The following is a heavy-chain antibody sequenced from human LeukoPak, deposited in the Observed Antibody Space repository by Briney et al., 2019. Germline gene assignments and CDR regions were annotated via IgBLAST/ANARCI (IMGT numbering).Heavy chain of an antibody. CDR3: SYPPSRSGFLHS. J-gene: IGHJ4*02. D-gene: IGHD6-19*01. CDR2: IYWNDDK. Sequence: SGPTLVKPTQTLTLTCTFSGFSLTSSGVGVGWIRQPPGKALEWLALIYWNDDKRYSPSLRSRLTITKDASKNQVVLTVTNLDPVDKAPYFCSYPPSRSGFLHSLGQGTLVTVSS. CDR1: GFSLTSSGVG. V-gene: IGHV2-5*01.